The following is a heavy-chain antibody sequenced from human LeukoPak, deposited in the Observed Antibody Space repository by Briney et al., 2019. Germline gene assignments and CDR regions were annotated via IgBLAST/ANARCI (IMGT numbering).Heavy chain of an antibody. V-gene: IGHV3-23*01. CDR2: TSGSYDST. D-gene: IGHD6-13*01. J-gene: IGHJ4*02. Sequence: GGSLRLSCAASDFTFGSYAMSWVRQAPGKGLEWVSVTSGSYDSTHYADSVKGRFIISRDNSKNTLYLQMNSLRVEDTAVYYCTKDIITGFSSGWYFAYWGQGSLVTVSS. CDR3: TKDIITGFSSGWYFAY. CDR1: DFTFGSYA.